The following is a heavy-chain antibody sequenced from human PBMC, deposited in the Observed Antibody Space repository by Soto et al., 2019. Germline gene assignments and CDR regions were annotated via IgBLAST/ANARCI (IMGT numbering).Heavy chain of an antibody. J-gene: IGHJ4*02. CDR3: ARAYDFWSGYYGFDY. CDR1: GYTFTSYG. V-gene: IGHV1-18*01. Sequence: VKVSCTASGYTFTSYGISWVRQAPGQGLEWMGWISAYNGNTNYAQKLQGRVTMTTDTSTSTAYMELRSLRSDDTAVYYCARAYDFWSGYYGFDYWGQGTLVTVSS. D-gene: IGHD3-3*01. CDR2: ISAYNGNT.